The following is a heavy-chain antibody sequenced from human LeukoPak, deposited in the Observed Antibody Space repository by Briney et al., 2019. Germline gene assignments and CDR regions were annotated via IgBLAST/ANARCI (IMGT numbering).Heavy chain of an antibody. J-gene: IGHJ4*02. CDR1: GFTFSSHW. CDR3: ARAPAAARPYYFDY. D-gene: IGHD6-6*01. CDR2: IKQDGSEK. V-gene: IGHV3-7*01. Sequence: PGGSLRLSCAASGFTFSSHWMSWVRQAPGKGLEWVAKIKQDGSEKDYVDSVKGRFTISRDNAKNSQYLQMNSLRPEDTAVYYCARAPAAARPYYFDYWGQGTLVTVSS.